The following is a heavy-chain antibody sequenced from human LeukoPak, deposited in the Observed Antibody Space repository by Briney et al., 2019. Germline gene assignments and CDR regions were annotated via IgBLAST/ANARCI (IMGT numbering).Heavy chain of an antibody. J-gene: IGHJ4*02. D-gene: IGHD5-12*01. CDR1: GFTVSSYY. V-gene: IGHV3-53*01. Sequence: GGSLRLSCVGSGFTVSSYYMSWVRQAPGKGLECVSLIYSGRGTYYADSVKGRFTISRDNSKNTVYLQMNSLRAEDTAVYYCARNSGYDSNYWGQGTLVTVSS. CDR2: IYSGRGT. CDR3: ARNSGYDSNY.